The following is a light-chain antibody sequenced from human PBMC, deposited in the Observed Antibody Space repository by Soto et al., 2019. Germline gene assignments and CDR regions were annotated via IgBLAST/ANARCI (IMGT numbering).Light chain of an antibody. J-gene: IGLJ1*01. CDR2: GNG. Sequence: QSVLTQPPSVSGALGQRVTIYCTGSSSNIGAGYAVHWYQQFPGTAPKLLIYGNGNRPSGVPDRFSGSKSGTSASLAITGLQAEDEADYYCQSYDNSLSGSYVFGTGTQLTVL. CDR3: QSYDNSLSGSYV. CDR1: SSNIGAGYA. V-gene: IGLV1-40*01.